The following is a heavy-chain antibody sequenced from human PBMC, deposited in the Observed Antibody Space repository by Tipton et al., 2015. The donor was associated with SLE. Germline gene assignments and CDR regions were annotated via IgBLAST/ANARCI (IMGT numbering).Heavy chain of an antibody. J-gene: IGHJ4*02. V-gene: IGHV4-59*01. Sequence: TLSLTCTVSGGSLSSYYWSWIRQPPGKGLEWIGYIYYSGTTNYHPSLKSRGTISVDTSKNQFSLRLSSVTAADTAVYYCARRDFWTGYFDYWGQGTLVTVSS. CDR3: ARRDFWTGYFDY. CDR1: GGSLSSYY. D-gene: IGHD3/OR15-3a*01. CDR2: IYYSGTT.